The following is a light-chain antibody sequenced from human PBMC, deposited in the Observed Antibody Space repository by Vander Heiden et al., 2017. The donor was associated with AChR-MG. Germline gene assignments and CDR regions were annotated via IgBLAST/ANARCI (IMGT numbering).Light chain of an antibody. Sequence: EIVLTQSPATLSLSPGERATLSCRASKSVSSYLAWYQQKPGQAPRILIYDAPTRATGIPARFSCSGSGTDFTLTSSSLEPEDFAVYFCPQRSNWTFGQGTKVEIK. V-gene: IGKV3-11*01. CDR3: PQRSNWT. J-gene: IGKJ1*01. CDR2: DAP. CDR1: KSVSSY.